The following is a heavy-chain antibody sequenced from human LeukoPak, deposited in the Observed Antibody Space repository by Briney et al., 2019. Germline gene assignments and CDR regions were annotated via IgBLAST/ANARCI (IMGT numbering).Heavy chain of an antibody. CDR3: ARDMGFGELSPIDY. D-gene: IGHD3-10*01. J-gene: IGHJ4*02. CDR2: INPNSGGT. Sequence: ASVKVSCKASGYTFTGYYMHWVRQALGQGLEWMGWINPNSGGTNYAQKFQGRVTMTRDTSISTAYMELSGLRSDDTAVYYCARDMGFGELSPIDYWGQGTLVTVSS. CDR1: GYTFTGYY. V-gene: IGHV1-2*02.